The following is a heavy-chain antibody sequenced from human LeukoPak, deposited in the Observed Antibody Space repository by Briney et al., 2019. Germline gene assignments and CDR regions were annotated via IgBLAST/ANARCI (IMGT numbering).Heavy chain of an antibody. V-gene: IGHV3-53*01. CDR1: GFTVSSNY. J-gene: IGHJ4*02. Sequence: GGSLRLSCAASGFTVSSNYMSWVRQAPGKGLEWVSVIYSGGSTYYADSVKGRFTISRDNSKNTLYLQMNSLRAEDTAVYYCARDRRGHSSGYYHFDYWGQGTLVTVSS. CDR2: IYSGGST. CDR3: ARDRRGHSSGYYHFDY. D-gene: IGHD3-22*01.